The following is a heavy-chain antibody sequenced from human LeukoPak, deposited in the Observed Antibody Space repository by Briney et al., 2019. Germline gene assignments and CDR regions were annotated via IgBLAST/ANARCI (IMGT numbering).Heavy chain of an antibody. D-gene: IGHD1/OR15-1a*01. V-gene: IGHV4-30-4*01. Sequence: SETLSLTCTVSGTSISSDTYYWNWVRQTPGRGLEWIGCIYDSGTTYYNPSLESRITMAMDTSKNQFSLKLTPLTAPDTAVYYCAAGAFTRGEHDFWGQGTLVTVFS. CDR3: AAGAFTRGEHDF. J-gene: IGHJ4*02. CDR1: GTSISSDTYY. CDR2: IYDSGTT.